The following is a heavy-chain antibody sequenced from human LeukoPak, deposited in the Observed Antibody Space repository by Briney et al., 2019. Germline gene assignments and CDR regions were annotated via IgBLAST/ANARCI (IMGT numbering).Heavy chain of an antibody. CDR1: GGSINSYY. CDR3: ARLLDNDISGDPDTFDV. CDR2: IYYTGST. D-gene: IGHD3-22*01. V-gene: IGHV4-59*01. J-gene: IGHJ3*01. Sequence: PSETLSLTCTVSGGSINSYYWSWIRQSPGKGLEWIGNIYYTGSTNYNPSLKSRVTISVDTSKNQFSLKLTSVTSADTAVYSCARLLDNDISGDPDTFDVWGQGTTVIVSP.